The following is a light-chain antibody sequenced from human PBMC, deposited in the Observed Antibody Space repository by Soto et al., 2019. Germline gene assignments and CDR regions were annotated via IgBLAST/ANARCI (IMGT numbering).Light chain of an antibody. CDR3: QQYDNLPLT. CDR1: QDISNY. CDR2: DAS. Sequence: DIQMTQSPSSQSASVGDRVTITCQASQDISNYLNWYKQKPGKAPKLLIYDASNLETGVPSRFSGSGSGTDFTFTISSLQPEDIATYYCQQYDNLPLTFGGGTKVDIK. J-gene: IGKJ4*01. V-gene: IGKV1-33*01.